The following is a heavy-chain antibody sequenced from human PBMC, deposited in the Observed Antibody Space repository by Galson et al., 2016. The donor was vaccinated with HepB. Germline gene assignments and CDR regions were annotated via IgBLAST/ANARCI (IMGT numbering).Heavy chain of an antibody. CDR1: GGSISSHN. CDR3: ARSGNHYGFYFYGMDV. Sequence: SETLSLTCTVSGGSISSHNWSWIRQSPGKGLEWIGFISHSGSTDYSPSLRSRVSISADTSKNQFSLKLSSVTAADTAVYFCARSGNHYGFYFYGMDVWGQGTTVTVSS. D-gene: IGHD1-26*01. J-gene: IGHJ6*02. CDR2: ISHSGST. V-gene: IGHV4-59*08.